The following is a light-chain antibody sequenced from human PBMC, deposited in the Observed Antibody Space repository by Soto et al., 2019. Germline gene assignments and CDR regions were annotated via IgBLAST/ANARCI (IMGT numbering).Light chain of an antibody. CDR2: GAS. Sequence: EVVLTQSPATLSLSPGESATLSCRASQSVSSSLAWYQQKPGQAPRLLIYGASNGAAGIPARFSGTGSGADFTLTISSLEPEAFAVYYCQQRYNCPLTCGGGTKVDIK. J-gene: IGKJ4*01. V-gene: IGKV3-11*01. CDR1: QSVSSS. CDR3: QQRYNCPLT.